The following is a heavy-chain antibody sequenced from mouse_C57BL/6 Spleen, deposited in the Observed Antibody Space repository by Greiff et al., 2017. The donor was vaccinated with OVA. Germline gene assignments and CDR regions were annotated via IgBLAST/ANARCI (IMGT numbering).Heavy chain of an antibody. CDR2: IDPETGGT. CDR3: TSIYYDYDKAY. CDR1: GYTFTDYE. J-gene: IGHJ3*01. Sequence: VKLMESGAELVRPGASVTLSCKASGYTFTDYEMHWVKQTPVHGLEWIGAIDPETGGTAYNQKFKGKAILTADKSSSTAYMELRSLTSEDSAVYYCTSIYYDYDKAYWGQGTLVTVSA. V-gene: IGHV1-15*01. D-gene: IGHD2-4*01.